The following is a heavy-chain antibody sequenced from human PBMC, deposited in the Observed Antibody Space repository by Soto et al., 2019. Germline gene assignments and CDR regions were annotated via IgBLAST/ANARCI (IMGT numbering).Heavy chain of an antibody. Sequence: SETLSLTCTVSGGSISSYYWSWIRQPPGKGLEWIGYIYYSGSTNYNPSLKSRVTISVDTSKNQFSLKLSSVTAADTAVYYCATTLPYDFWSGYSNYYYYMDVWGKGTTVTVSS. CDR3: ATTLPYDFWSGYSNYYYYMDV. CDR2: IYYSGST. D-gene: IGHD3-3*01. V-gene: IGHV4-59*01. J-gene: IGHJ6*03. CDR1: GGSISSYY.